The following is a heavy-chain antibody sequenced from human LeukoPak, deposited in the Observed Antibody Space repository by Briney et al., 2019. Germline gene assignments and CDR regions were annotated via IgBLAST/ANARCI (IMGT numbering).Heavy chain of an antibody. CDR2: MNPNSGNT. D-gene: IGHD5-12*01. CDR3: ARGLDIVATTEFDY. Sequence: ASVKVSCKASGYTFTSYDINWVRQATGQGLEWMGWMNPNSGNTGYAQKFQGRVTITRNTSICTAYMELSSLRSEDTAVYYCARGLDIVATTEFDYWGQGTLVTVSS. CDR1: GYTFTSYD. J-gene: IGHJ4*02. V-gene: IGHV1-8*03.